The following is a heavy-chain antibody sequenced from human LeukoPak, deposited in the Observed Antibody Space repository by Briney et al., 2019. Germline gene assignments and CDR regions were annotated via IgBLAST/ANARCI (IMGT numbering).Heavy chain of an antibody. V-gene: IGHV1-18*01. CDR3: ARGILADDIMTGP. CDR1: GYTFSCYG. D-gene: IGHD3-9*01. J-gene: IGHJ5*02. CDR2: VSAYNGDT. Sequence: ASVKVSCKTSGYTFSCYGITWVRQAPGQALEWMGCVSAYNGDTKYAQKLQDRVTMAKDTSTATAYMVLTSLRYDDTAVYYCARGILADDIMTGPWGQGTRVIVSS.